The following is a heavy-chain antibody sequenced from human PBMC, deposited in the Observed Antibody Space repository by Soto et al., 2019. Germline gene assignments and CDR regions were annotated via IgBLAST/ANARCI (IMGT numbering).Heavy chain of an antibody. Sequence: QITLKETGPTLVKPTQTLTLTCTLSGFSLSPSAVGVGWISQPPGKALEWLAFTYWDDDKRYSPSLKSSLTTTKDTSKNQWGLASTNKPPVDTATYYCAHLVVPGLTNCLDSWCEGPLVTVS. CDR3: AHLVVPGLTNCLDS. J-gene: IGHJ4*02. V-gene: IGHV2-5*02. CDR2: TYWDDDK. CDR1: GFSLSPSAVG. D-gene: IGHD2-8*02.